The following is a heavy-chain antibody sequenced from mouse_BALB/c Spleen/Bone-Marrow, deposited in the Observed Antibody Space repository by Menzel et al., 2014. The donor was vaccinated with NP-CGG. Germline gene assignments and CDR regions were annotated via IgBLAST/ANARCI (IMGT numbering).Heavy chain of an antibody. CDR2: INPGSGGT. V-gene: IGHV1-54*03. J-gene: IGHJ2*01. CDR1: GYAFTNYL. D-gene: IGHD2-2*01. Sequence: QVQLQQSGAELVRPGTSVKVSCKASGYAFTNYLIEWVKQRPGQGLEWIGVINPGSGGTNYNEKFKGKATLTADNSSNTAYMRLSSLTSDDSAVYFCARGGHGSYWGQGTTLTVSS. CDR3: ARGGHGSY.